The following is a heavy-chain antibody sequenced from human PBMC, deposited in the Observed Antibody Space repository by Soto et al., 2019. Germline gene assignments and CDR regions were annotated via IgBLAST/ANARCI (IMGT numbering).Heavy chain of an antibody. V-gene: IGHV3-23*01. CDR2: ISGSGGST. CDR3: AKDLITMVRGVVEYYFDY. J-gene: IGHJ4*02. CDR1: GFTFSSYA. D-gene: IGHD3-10*01. Sequence: EVQLLESGGGLVQPGGSLRLSCAASGFTFSSYAMSWVRQAPGKGLEWVSAISGSGGSTYYADPVKGRFTISRDNSKNTLYLQMNSLRAEDTAVYYCAKDLITMVRGVVEYYFDYWGQGTLVTVSS.